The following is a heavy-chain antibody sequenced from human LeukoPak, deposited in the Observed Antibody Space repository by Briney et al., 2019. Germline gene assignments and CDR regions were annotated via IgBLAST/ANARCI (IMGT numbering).Heavy chain of an antibody. CDR3: ARDGLIAAAGNVWFDP. Sequence: SETLSLTCAVYGGSFSGYYWSWIRQPPGKGLEWFGEINHSGSTNYNPSLKSRVTISVDTSKNQFSLKLSSVTAADTAVYYCARDGLIAAAGNVWFDPWGQGTLVTVSS. CDR1: GGSFSGYY. J-gene: IGHJ5*02. V-gene: IGHV4-34*01. D-gene: IGHD6-13*01. CDR2: INHSGST.